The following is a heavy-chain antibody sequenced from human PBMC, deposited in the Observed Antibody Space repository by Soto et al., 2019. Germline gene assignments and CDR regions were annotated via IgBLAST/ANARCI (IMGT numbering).Heavy chain of an antibody. J-gene: IGHJ2*01. V-gene: IGHV3-23*01. Sequence: EVQLLESGGGLVQPGGSLRLSCAASGFTFSSYAMGWVRQAPGKGLQWISVISSSGGSTYYADSVKGRFTIARDNSKDTLFLDMNSLRAEDSAVYYCARPNDSPDYDWYFDLWGRGTLVTVSS. D-gene: IGHD4-17*01. CDR3: ARPNDSPDYDWYFDL. CDR2: ISSSGGST. CDR1: GFTFSSYA.